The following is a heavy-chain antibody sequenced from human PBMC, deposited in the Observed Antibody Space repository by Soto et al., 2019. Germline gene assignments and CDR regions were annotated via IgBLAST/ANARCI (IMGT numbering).Heavy chain of an antibody. CDR1: GGSISSGGYY. Sequence: QVQLQESGPGLVKPSQTLSLTCTVSGGSISSGGYYWSWIRQHPGKGLEWIGYIYYSGSTYYNPSLKSRVTISVDTSKNQFSLKLSSVTAVDTAVYYCARDSSGSYPTFDYWGQGTLVTVSS. V-gene: IGHV4-31*03. CDR2: IYYSGST. CDR3: ARDSSGSYPTFDY. J-gene: IGHJ4*02. D-gene: IGHD1-26*01.